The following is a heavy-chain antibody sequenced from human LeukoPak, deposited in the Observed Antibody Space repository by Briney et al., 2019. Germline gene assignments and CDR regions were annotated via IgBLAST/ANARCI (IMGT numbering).Heavy chain of an antibody. Sequence: GGSLRLSCAASGFTFSDYGMHWVRQAPGKGPEWVANIKQDGSEIYYVDSVKGRFTISRDNAKNSLYLQMNSLRAEDTAVYYCARDKAVGPALLDYWGQGTLVTVSS. J-gene: IGHJ4*02. D-gene: IGHD2-15*01. CDR2: IKQDGSEI. CDR3: ARDKAVGPALLDY. V-gene: IGHV3-7*01. CDR1: GFTFSDYG.